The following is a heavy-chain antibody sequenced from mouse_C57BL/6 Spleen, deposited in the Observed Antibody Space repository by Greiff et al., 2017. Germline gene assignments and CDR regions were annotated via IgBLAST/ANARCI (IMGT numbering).Heavy chain of an antibody. CDR2: IYPGDGDT. V-gene: IGHV1-82*01. Sequence: VQLQQSGPELVKPGASVKISCKASGYAFSSSWMNWVKQRPGKGLEWIGRIYPGDGDTNYNGKFTGKATLTADKSSSTAYMQLSSLTSEDSAVYFCSRDYYYGSSNYAMDDWGTGTSVTVSS. CDR3: SRDYYYGSSNYAMDD. D-gene: IGHD1-1*01. CDR1: GYAFSSSW. J-gene: IGHJ4*01.